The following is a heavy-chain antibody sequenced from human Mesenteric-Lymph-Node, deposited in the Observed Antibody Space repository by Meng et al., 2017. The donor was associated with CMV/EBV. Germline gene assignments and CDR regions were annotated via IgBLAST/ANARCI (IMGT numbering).Heavy chain of an antibody. D-gene: IGHD3-3*01. J-gene: IGHJ6*02. V-gene: IGHV6-1*01. CDR2: TYYRSKWYN. Sequence: SQTLSLTCAISGDSVSSNSAAWNWIRQSPSRGLEWLGRTYYRSKWYNDYAVSVKSRIIINPDTSKNQFSLQLNSVTPEDTAVYYCAGGSHYYDFWSGYYSDYYYGMDVWGQGTTVTVSS. CDR3: AGGSHYYDFWSGYYSDYYYGMDV. CDR1: GDSVSSNSAA.